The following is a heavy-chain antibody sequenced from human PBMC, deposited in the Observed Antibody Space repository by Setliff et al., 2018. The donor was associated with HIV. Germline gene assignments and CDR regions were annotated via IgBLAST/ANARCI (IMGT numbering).Heavy chain of an antibody. CDR1: GFTFDDYT. D-gene: IGHD3-3*01. Sequence: PGGSLRLSCAASGFTFDDYTMHWVRQAPGKGLEWVSLISWDGDMTYYADSVKGRFNILRDDSKKTVDLQMNSLRADDTAVYYCVKDVVKFWSGSGALDFWGPGTLVTVSS. J-gene: IGHJ4*02. V-gene: IGHV3-43*01. CDR3: VKDVVKFWSGSGALDF. CDR2: ISWDGDMT.